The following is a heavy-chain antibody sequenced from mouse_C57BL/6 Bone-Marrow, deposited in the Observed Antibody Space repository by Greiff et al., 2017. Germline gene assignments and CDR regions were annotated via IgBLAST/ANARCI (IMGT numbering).Heavy chain of an antibody. Sequence: EVQGVESGGGLVKPGGSLKLSCAASGFTFSSYAMSWVRQTPEKRLEWVATISDGGSYTYYPDNVKGRFTISRDNAKNNLYLQMSHLKSEDTAMYYCARPRDYGVAWFVYWGQGTLVTVSA. CDR2: ISDGGSYT. J-gene: IGHJ3*01. CDR3: ARPRDYGVAWFVY. V-gene: IGHV5-4*01. CDR1: GFTFSSYA. D-gene: IGHD2-4*01.